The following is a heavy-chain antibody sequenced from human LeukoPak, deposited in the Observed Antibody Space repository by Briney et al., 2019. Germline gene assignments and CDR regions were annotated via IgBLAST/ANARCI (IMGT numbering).Heavy chain of an antibody. CDR1: GYTITGYY. V-gene: IGHV1-2*02. Sequence: ASVKVSCKASGYTITGYYMHWVRQAPGQGLEWMGWINPNSGGTNYAQKFQGRVTMTRDTSISTAYMELSRLRSDDTAVYYCARVRGVRIAAAGTGFDYWGQGTLVTVSS. CDR3: ARVRGVRIAAAGTGFDY. D-gene: IGHD6-13*01. J-gene: IGHJ4*02. CDR2: INPNSGGT.